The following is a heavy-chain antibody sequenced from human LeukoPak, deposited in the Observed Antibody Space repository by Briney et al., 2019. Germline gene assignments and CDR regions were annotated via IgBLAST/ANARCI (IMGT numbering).Heavy chain of an antibody. V-gene: IGHV3-30*18. Sequence: PGGSLRLSCAASGFTFSSYGMHWVRQAPGKGLEWVAAISYDGSNKNYADSVKGRFTISRDNSKNTLYLQMNSLRAEDTAVYHCAKRSESSAWLFDYWGQGTLVTVSS. CDR2: ISYDGSNK. CDR3: AKRSESSAWLFDY. D-gene: IGHD6-13*01. CDR1: GFTFSSYG. J-gene: IGHJ4*02.